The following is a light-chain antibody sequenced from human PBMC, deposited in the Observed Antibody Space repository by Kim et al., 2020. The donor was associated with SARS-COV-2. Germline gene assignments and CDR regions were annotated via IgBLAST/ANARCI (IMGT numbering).Light chain of an antibody. J-gene: IGKJ5*01. CDR3: QQYKTWPPIT. V-gene: IGKV3D-15*01. CDR1: QSVTTD. Sequence: PEDRAPHSCRASQSVTTDLAWYQQTSGQAPRLLIYGASTRATGIPARFSGSGSGTEFTLTISGLQSEDLAVYYCQQYKTWPPITFVQGTRLEIK. CDR2: GAS.